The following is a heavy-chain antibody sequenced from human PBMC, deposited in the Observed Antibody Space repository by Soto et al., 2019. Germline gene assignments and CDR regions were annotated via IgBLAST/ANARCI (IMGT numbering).Heavy chain of an antibody. CDR1: XXTFSSYA. J-gene: IGHJ4*02. CDR2: ISGSGGST. Sequence: PGXSXXXSXAXXXXTFSSYAMSWVRQAPGKGLEWVSAISGSGGSTYYADSVKGRFTISRDNSKNTLYLQMNSLRAEDTAVYYCAKDRYYDSSGYYGYWGKGTLVTVAS. CDR3: AKDRYYDSSGYYGY. V-gene: IGHV3-23*01. D-gene: IGHD3-22*01.